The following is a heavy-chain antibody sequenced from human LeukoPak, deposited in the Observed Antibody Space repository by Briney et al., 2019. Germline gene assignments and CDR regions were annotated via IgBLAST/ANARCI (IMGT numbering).Heavy chain of an antibody. CDR3: AKDFVVVPGNVNYFDY. CDR2: ISGSGDNT. Sequence: GGSLRLSCAASAFTFSSYAMNWVRQAPGKGLEWVSAISGSGDNTYYADSVKGRFTVSRDNSKNTLYVQMKSLRAEDTAVYYCAKDFVVVPGNVNYFDYWGQGTLVTVSS. V-gene: IGHV3-23*01. D-gene: IGHD2-21*02. J-gene: IGHJ4*02. CDR1: AFTFSSYA.